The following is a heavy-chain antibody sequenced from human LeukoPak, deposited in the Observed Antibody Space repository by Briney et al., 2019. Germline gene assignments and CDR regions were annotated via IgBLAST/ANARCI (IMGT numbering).Heavy chain of an antibody. CDR1: GFTFSSYE. J-gene: IGHJ4*02. CDR3: ARASIAVAAGLQY. D-gene: IGHD6-19*01. CDR2: ISSSGSTI. V-gene: IGHV3-48*03. Sequence: GGSLRLSCAASGFTFSSYEMNWVRPAPGKGLEWVAYISSSGSTIYYADSVKGRFTISRDNAKNSMYLQMNSLRAEDTAVYYCARASIAVAAGLQYWGQGTLVTVSS.